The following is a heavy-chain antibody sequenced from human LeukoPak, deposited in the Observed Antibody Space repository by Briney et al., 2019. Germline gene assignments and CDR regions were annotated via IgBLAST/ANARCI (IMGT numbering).Heavy chain of an antibody. CDR3: AKGIYGDYVPLDY. CDR2: ISGSDGST. CDR1: GFTFSSSA. V-gene: IGHV3-23*01. Sequence: GGSLRLSCAASGFTFSSSAMTWVRQAPGKGLEWVSGISGSDGSTYYADSVKGRFTISRDNSKNTLYLQMNSLRAEDTAVYYCAKGIYGDYVPLDYWRLGTLVTVSS. J-gene: IGHJ4*02. D-gene: IGHD4-17*01.